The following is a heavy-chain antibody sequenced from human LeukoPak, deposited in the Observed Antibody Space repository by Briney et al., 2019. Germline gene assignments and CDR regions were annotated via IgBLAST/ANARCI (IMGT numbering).Heavy chain of an antibody. CDR2: ISSSGSTI. CDR1: GFTFSDYY. D-gene: IGHD2-2*02. CDR3: ARVGVPADIYYYYYMDV. V-gene: IGHV3-11*01. J-gene: IGHJ6*03. Sequence: GGSLRLSCAASGFTFSDYYMSWIRQAPGKGLEWVSYISSSGSTIYYADSVKGRFIISRDNAKNSLYLQMNSLRAEDTAVYYCARVGVPADIYYYYYMDVWGKGTTVTVSS.